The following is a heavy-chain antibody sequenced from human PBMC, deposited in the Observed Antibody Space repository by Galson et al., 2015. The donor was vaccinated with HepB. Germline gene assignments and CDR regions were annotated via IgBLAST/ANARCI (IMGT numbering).Heavy chain of an antibody. CDR3: TKDRPFLSVAPTLYYFDH. Sequence: SVKVCCKASGYTFNSYGISWVRQAPGQGLEWMGWVSAYNGDTESAQTFQDRVIMTTDTSTTTAYLELRSLTSDDTAVYYCTKDRPFLSVAPTLYYFDHWGQGTLVT. CDR2: VSAYNGDT. V-gene: IGHV1-18*01. J-gene: IGHJ4*02. D-gene: IGHD5-12*01. CDR1: GYTFNSYG.